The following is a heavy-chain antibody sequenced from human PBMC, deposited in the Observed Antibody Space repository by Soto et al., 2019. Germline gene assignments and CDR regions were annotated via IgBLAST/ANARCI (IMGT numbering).Heavy chain of an antibody. CDR1: GYTFTSYG. Sequence: ASVKVSCKASGYTFTSYGISWVRQAPGQGLEWMGWISAYNGNTNYAQKLQGRVTMTTDTSTSTAYMELRSLRSDDTAVYYCARYGSGSYYIYYYGMDVWGQGTTVTVSS. D-gene: IGHD3-10*01. CDR3: ARYGSGSYYIYYYGMDV. CDR2: ISAYNGNT. V-gene: IGHV1-18*04. J-gene: IGHJ6*02.